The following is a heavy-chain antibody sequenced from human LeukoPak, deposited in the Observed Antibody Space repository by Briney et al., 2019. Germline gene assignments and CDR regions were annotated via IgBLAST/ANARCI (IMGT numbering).Heavy chain of an antibody. Sequence: GESLKISCKGSGYSFTNYWIGWVRQMPGKGLEWLGIIYPGDSDTRYSPSFQGHVTISADKSISTAYLQWSSLKASDTAMYYCASPTYGSGSYYIIWGQGTLVTVS. CDR2: IYPGDSDT. D-gene: IGHD3-10*01. CDR1: GYSFTNYW. J-gene: IGHJ4*02. V-gene: IGHV5-51*01. CDR3: ASPTYGSGSYYII.